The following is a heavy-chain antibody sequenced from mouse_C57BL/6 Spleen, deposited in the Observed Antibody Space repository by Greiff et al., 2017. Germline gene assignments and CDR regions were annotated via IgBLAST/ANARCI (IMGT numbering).Heavy chain of an antibody. D-gene: IGHD2-4*01. CDR1: GFTFSDYY. J-gene: IGHJ4*01. CDR3: AREYDCDDWGYAMDY. Sequence: EVHLVESEGGLVQPGSSMKLSCTASGFTFSDYYMAWVRQVPEKGLEWVANINYDGSSTYYLDSLKSRFIISRDNAKNILYLQMSSLKSEDTATYYCAREYDCDDWGYAMDYWGQGTSVTVSS. V-gene: IGHV5-16*01. CDR2: INYDGSST.